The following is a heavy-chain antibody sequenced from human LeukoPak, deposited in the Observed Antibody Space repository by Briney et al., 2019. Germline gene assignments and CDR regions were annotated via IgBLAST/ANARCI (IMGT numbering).Heavy chain of an antibody. CDR3: ARDRGGSYHYYGMDV. D-gene: IGHD6-25*01. J-gene: IGHJ6*02. CDR2: IYHSGTT. Sequence: SETLSLTCTVSGGSISSGGYYWSWIRQHPGKGLEWIGCIYHSGTTYYNPSPKSRITISVDTSKNQFSLKLSSVTAADTAVYFCARDRGGSYHYYGMDVWGQGTTVTVSS. V-gene: IGHV4-31*03. CDR1: GGSISSGGYY.